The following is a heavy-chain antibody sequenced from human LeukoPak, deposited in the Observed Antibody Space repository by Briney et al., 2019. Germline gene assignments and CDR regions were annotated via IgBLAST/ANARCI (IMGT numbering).Heavy chain of an antibody. V-gene: IGHV4-34*01. CDR3: ARDLTSGGAGTDSSGYYYWGGFDP. J-gene: IGHJ5*02. Sequence: SETLSLTCAVYGGPFSGYYWSWIRQPPGKGLEWIGEINHSGSTNYNPSLKSRVTISVDTSKNQFSLKLSSVTAADTAVYYCARDLTSGGAGTDSSGYYYWGGFDPWGQGTLVTVSS. D-gene: IGHD3-22*01. CDR1: GGPFSGYY. CDR2: INHSGST.